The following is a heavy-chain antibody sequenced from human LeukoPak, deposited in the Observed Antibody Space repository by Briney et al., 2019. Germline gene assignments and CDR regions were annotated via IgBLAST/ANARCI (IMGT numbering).Heavy chain of an antibody. J-gene: IGHJ4*02. CDR2: INWNGGRT. CDR1: GFTFDDYG. Sequence: GGSLRLSCAASGFTFDDYGMSWVRQAPGKGLEWVSGINWNGGRTGYADSVKGRFTISRDNAKNSLYLQMNSLRAEDTALYYCARRYRYSGCDFPPKSSYYFDYWGQGTLVTVSS. CDR3: ARRYRYSGCDFPPKSSYYFDY. D-gene: IGHD5-12*01. V-gene: IGHV3-20*04.